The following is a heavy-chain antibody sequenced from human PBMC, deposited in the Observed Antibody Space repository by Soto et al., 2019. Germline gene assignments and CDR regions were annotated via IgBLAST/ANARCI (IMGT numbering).Heavy chain of an antibody. CDR1: GFTFGDYW. CDR2: MKKDGSEK. Sequence: GESLKISCAASGFTFGDYWMSWVRQPPGKGLEWVAHMKKDGSEKYYVDSVKGRFTVSRDNTKNSLYLQMNSLRAEDTAVYYCAKLGSGYYTGLYFDYWGPGTLVTVSS. V-gene: IGHV3-7*03. J-gene: IGHJ4*02. D-gene: IGHD3-3*01. CDR3: AKLGSGYYTGLYFDY.